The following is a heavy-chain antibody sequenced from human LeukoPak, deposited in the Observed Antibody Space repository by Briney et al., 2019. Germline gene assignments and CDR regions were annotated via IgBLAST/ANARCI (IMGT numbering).Heavy chain of an antibody. CDR1: GGSISSSSYY. D-gene: IGHD6-13*01. Sequence: ASETLSLTCTVSGGSISSSSYYWGWIRQPPGKGLEWIGSIYYSGSTYYNPSLKSRVTISVDTSKNQFSLKLSSVTAADTAVYYCARAPPRAAAVYYYYGMDVWGQGTTVTVSS. CDR2: IYYSGST. V-gene: IGHV4-39*01. CDR3: ARAPPRAAAVYYYYGMDV. J-gene: IGHJ6*02.